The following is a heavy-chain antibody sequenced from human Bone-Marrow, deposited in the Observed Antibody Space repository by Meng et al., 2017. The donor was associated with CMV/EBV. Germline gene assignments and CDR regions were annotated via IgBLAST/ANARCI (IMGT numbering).Heavy chain of an antibody. V-gene: IGHV3-30*04. CDR1: GFTFSSYA. Sequence: GESLKISCAASGFTFSSYAMHWVRQAPGKGLEWVAVISYDGSNKYYADSVKGRFTISRDNSKNTLYLQMNRLRAEDTAVYYCARTIAARPSYSYYGMDVWGQGTTVTVSS. CDR3: ARTIAARPSYSYYGMDV. J-gene: IGHJ6*02. CDR2: ISYDGSNK. D-gene: IGHD6-6*01.